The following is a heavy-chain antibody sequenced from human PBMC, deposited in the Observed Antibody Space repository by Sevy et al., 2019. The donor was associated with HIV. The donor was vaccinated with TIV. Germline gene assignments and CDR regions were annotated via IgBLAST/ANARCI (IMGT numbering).Heavy chain of an antibody. CDR2: ISGSGGTT. Sequence: GGSLRLSCAASGFPFNDHAMHWVRQVPGKGLEWVSAISGSGGTTYYADSVQGRFTISRDKSKNTLYLQMNSLRAEDTAVYYCAKVLARGVAVAGTAWGMDVWGQGTTVTVSS. CDR3: AKVLARGVAVAGTAWGMDV. CDR1: GFPFNDHA. V-gene: IGHV3-23*01. D-gene: IGHD6-19*01. J-gene: IGHJ6*02.